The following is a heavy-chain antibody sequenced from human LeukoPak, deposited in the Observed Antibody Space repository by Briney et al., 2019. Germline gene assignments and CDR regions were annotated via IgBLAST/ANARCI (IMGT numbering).Heavy chain of an antibody. CDR3: ARGCSGGSCYDY. D-gene: IGHD2-15*01. CDR1: GGSISSSNW. Sequence: SETLSLTCAVSGGSISSSNWWSWVRQPPGKGLEWIGEINHSGSTNYNPSLKSRVTISVDTSKNQFSLKLSSVTAADTAVYYCARGCSGGSCYDYWGQGTLVTVSS. J-gene: IGHJ4*02. V-gene: IGHV4-4*02. CDR2: INHSGST.